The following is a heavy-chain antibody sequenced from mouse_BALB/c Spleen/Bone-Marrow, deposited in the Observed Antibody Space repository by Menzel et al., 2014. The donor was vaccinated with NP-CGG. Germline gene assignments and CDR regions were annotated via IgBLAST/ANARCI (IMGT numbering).Heavy chain of an antibody. J-gene: IGHJ4*01. CDR3: ARLHYRREYYYAMDY. Sequence: EVMLVGSGGGVVQPGGSRKLSCAASGFTFSSFGMHWVRQAPEKGLEWVAYISSDSNTTYYADTVKGRFTISRDNPKNTLFLQMTSLRSEDTAMYYCARLHYRREYYYAMDYWGQGTSVTVSS. V-gene: IGHV5-17*02. CDR2: ISSDSNTT. CDR1: GFTFSSFG. D-gene: IGHD5-5*01.